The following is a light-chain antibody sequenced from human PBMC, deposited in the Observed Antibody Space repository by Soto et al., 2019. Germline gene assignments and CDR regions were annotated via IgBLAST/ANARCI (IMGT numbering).Light chain of an antibody. CDR2: EVS. V-gene: IGLV2-14*01. Sequence: QSALTQPASVSGSPGQSITISCTGTSSDIGDYNYVSWYQQHPGKAPKLMIYEVSNRPSGVSDRFSGSKSGNTASLTISGLQAEDEAAYYCSSYTSSSTYVFGTGTKVTVL. J-gene: IGLJ1*01. CDR1: SSDIGDYNY. CDR3: SSYTSSSTYV.